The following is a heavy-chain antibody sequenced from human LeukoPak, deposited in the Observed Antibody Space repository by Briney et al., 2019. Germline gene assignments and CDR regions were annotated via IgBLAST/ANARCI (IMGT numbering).Heavy chain of an antibody. CDR2: IIGCGGST. J-gene: IGHJ5*02. CDR3: AKDPSDYGDYVDNWFDP. CDR1: GFTFKNYA. V-gene: IGHV3-23*01. Sequence: GGSLRLSCAASGFTFKNYAMSWVRQAPGKGLGWVSAIIGCGGSTYNADSVKGRFSISRDNSKNTLYLQMNSLRAEDTAIYYCAKDPSDYGDYVDNWFDPWGQGTLVTVSS. D-gene: IGHD4-17*01.